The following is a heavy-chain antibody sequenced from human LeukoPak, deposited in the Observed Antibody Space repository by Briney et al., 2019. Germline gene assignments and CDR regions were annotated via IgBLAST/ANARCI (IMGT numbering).Heavy chain of an antibody. CDR2: MYYSGST. CDR3: ARVYSSSSLGP. CDR1: GXSISSYY. Sequence: PSETLSLTCTVSGXSISSYYWSWIRQPPGKGLEWIGYMYYSGSTNYNPSLKSRVTISVDTSKNQFSLKLSSVTAADTAVYYCARVYSSSSLGPWGQGTLVTVSS. J-gene: IGHJ4*02. D-gene: IGHD6-13*01. V-gene: IGHV4-59*08.